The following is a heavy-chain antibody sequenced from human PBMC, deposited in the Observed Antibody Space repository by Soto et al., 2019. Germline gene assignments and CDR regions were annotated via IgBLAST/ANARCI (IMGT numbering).Heavy chain of an antibody. J-gene: IGHJ5*02. Sequence: EVQLVESGGGLVQPGGSLRLSCVASGFTVGNNYMIWVRQAPGKGLEWFSLIYSVGTTHYADSVRFRSTISRDSSKNTLYLEMKSLRREDTAIYYCMNRPRAWGQGTLVTISS. CDR2: IYSVGTT. V-gene: IGHV3-66*01. D-gene: IGHD6-6*01. CDR1: GFTVGNNY. CDR3: MNRPRA.